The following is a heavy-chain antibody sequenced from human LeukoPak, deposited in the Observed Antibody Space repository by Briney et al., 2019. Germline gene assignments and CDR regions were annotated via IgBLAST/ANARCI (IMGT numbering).Heavy chain of an antibody. V-gene: IGHV3-21*01. Sequence: SGGSLRLSCAASGFTFSSYSMNWVRQAPGKGLEWVSSISSSSSYIYYADSVKGRFTISRDNAKNSLYLQMNSLGAEDTAVYYCARVQQQLTFDPWGQGTLVTVSS. CDR3: ARVQQQLTFDP. D-gene: IGHD6-13*01. J-gene: IGHJ5*02. CDR1: GFTFSSYS. CDR2: ISSSSSYI.